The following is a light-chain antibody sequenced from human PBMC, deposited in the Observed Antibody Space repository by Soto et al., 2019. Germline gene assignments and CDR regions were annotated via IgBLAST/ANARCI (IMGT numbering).Light chain of an antibody. CDR3: QHRSNWLT. CDR2: DAS. Sequence: EIVLTQSPATLSLSPGERATLSCRASQSVSSYLAWYHQKPGQAPRLLIYDASIRATGTPARFSGSGSGTDFTLTISSLEPEDFAVYYCQHRSNWLTFGQGTRLEIK. V-gene: IGKV3-11*01. CDR1: QSVSSY. J-gene: IGKJ5*01.